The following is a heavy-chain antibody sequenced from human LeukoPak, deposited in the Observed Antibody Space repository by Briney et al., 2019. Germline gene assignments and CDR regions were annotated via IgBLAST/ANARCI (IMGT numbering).Heavy chain of an antibody. CDR1: GFTFSSYW. J-gene: IGHJ4*02. CDR2: INQDGSEE. V-gene: IGHV3-7*01. CDR3: ATVSPPRYYYDTGGY. Sequence: RSGGSLRLSCAASGFTFSSYWMSWVRQAPGKVLEWVANINQDGSEEYYVDSVKGRFTISRDNAKNSLYLQMNSLRDEDTAVYYCATVSPPRYYYDTGGYWGQGTLVTVSS. D-gene: IGHD3-22*01.